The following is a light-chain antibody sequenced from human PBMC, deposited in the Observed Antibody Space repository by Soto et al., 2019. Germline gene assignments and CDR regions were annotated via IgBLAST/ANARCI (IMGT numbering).Light chain of an antibody. CDR1: QSISSY. J-gene: IGKJ2*01. Sequence: DLQMTQSPSSLSASVGDRVTITCRASQSISSYLNWYQQKPGKAPKLLIYAASSLQSGVPSRFSGSGSGTDFTLTIISLQPEDFATYYCQQSYSTPTFGQGTKLEIK. CDR2: AAS. CDR3: QQSYSTPT. V-gene: IGKV1-39*01.